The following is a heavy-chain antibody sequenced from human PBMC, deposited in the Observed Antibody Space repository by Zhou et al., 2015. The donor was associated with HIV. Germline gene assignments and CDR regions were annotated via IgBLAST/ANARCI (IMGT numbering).Heavy chain of an antibody. J-gene: IGHJ3*02. CDR3: ARTVMWTVEICTYGFDM. V-gene: IGHV1-69*01. CDR1: GGTFNNYA. D-gene: IGHD3-16*01. Sequence: QVHLVQSGAEVKKPGSSVKVSCKASGGTFNNYAITWVRQGPGQGLEWVGGIIPVFGTSNYAQKFQDRVTISADASTSTSFMELRSLRYEDTAVYYCARTVMWTVEICTYGFDMWGHGTLVTVSS. CDR2: IIPVFGTS.